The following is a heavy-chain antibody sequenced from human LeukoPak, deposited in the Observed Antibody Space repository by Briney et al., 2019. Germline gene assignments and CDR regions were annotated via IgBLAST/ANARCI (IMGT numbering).Heavy chain of an antibody. Sequence: SKTLSLTCTVSGGSISSYYWSWIRQPPGKGLEWIGYIYYSGSTNYNPSLKSRVTISVDTSKNQFSLKLTSVTAADTAVYYRARDRPGLGWFDPWGQGTLVTVSS. V-gene: IGHV4-59*12. D-gene: IGHD3-9*01. CDR3: ARDRPGLGWFDP. CDR2: IYYSGST. J-gene: IGHJ5*02. CDR1: GGSISSYY.